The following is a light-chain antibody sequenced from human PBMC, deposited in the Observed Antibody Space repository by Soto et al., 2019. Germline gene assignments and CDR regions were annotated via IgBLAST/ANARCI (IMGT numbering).Light chain of an antibody. V-gene: IGKV3-15*01. J-gene: IGKJ5*01. CDR3: QQFHNWPPIT. CDR1: QSVSTN. CDR2: GAS. Sequence: LVTTQSPATLSVSPGERATLSCRASQSVSTNLAWYQQKPGQAPRLLIYGASTRATGIPARFSGSGSGTEFTLTISSLQSEDFAVYYCQQFHNWPPITFGQGTRLEIK.